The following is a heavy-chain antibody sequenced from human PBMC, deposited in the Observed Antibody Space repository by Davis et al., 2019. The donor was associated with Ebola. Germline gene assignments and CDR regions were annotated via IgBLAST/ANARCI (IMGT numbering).Heavy chain of an antibody. D-gene: IGHD6-13*01. V-gene: IGHV1-2*04. CDR2: INPNSGGT. Sequence: AASVKVSCKASGYTFTGYYMHWVRQAPGQGLEWMGWINPNSGGTNYAQKFQGWVTMTRDTSISTAYMELSSLRSEDTAVYYCARDLAVAAAGTGDYWGQGTLVTVSS. CDR3: ARDLAVAAAGTGDY. CDR1: GYTFTGYY. J-gene: IGHJ4*02.